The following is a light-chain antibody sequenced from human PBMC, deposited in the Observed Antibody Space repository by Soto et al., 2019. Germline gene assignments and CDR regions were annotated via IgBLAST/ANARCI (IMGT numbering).Light chain of an antibody. CDR1: SSDVGSYNL. Sequence: QSALTQPASVSGSPGQSITISCTGTSSDVGSYNLVSWYQQHPDKAPRIMIYEVSERPSGVSHRFSGSKSDNTASLTISGLQAEDEADYYCCSYAGGSTYVFGTGTKVTVL. J-gene: IGLJ1*01. V-gene: IGLV2-23*02. CDR3: CSYAGGSTYV. CDR2: EVS.